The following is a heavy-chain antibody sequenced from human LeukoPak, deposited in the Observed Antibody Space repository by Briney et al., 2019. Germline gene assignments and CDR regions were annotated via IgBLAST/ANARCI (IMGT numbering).Heavy chain of an antibody. CDR2: MSFDGTNK. Sequence: PGGSLRLSCAASGFTFSSYGMHWVRQAPGKGLGWVAAMSFDGTNKYYADSVKGRFTIFRDNSKNTLYLQMNSLRAEDTAVYHCAKAPARHEVCCHYMDVWGEGTTITVSS. V-gene: IGHV3-30*18. J-gene: IGHJ6*03. CDR1: GFTFSSYG. CDR3: AKAPARHEVCCHYMDV. D-gene: IGHD2-15*01.